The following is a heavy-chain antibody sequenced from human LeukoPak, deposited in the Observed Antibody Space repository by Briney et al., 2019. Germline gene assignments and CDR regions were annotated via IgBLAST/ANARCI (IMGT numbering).Heavy chain of an antibody. Sequence: ASVKVSCKASGGTFSSYAISWVRQAPGQGLERMGGIIPIFGTANYAQKFQGRVTITADESTSTAYMELSSLRSEDTAVYYCARDPLPHIAVAGPAAYFDYWGQGTLVTVSS. D-gene: IGHD6-19*01. J-gene: IGHJ4*02. CDR1: GGTFSSYA. CDR3: ARDPLPHIAVAGPAAYFDY. V-gene: IGHV1-69*13. CDR2: IIPIFGTA.